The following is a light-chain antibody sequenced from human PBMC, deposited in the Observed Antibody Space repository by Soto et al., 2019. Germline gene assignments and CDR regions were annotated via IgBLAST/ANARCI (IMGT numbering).Light chain of an antibody. CDR3: CQRYSTPWT. CDR2: AAS. V-gene: IGKV1-39*01. J-gene: IGKJ1*01. CDR1: QSISNY. Sequence: DIQMTQSPSSLSSSVGERVTITCRASQSISNYFNCYQQKTGKDPTLLIYAASSLKSAVTSRIFGSGSCTEDSPPIISRQAEDYSTDYFCQRYSTPWTFGQGTKVEFK.